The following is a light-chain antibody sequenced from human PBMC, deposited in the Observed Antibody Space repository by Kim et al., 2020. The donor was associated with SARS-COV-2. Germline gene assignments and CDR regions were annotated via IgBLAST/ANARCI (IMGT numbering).Light chain of an antibody. J-gene: IGLJ3*02. CDR3: QVCDTSSDHRV. Sequence: SSELTQPPSVSAAPGKTARITCGGNNVGSKSVHWYQQNPGQTPVLVIYYDSDRPSGIPERFSGSHSGNTATLTLSRVEGRDEAVYYCQVCDTSSDHRVFGGGTQLTVL. CDR2: YDS. V-gene: IGLV3-21*04. CDR1: NVGSKS.